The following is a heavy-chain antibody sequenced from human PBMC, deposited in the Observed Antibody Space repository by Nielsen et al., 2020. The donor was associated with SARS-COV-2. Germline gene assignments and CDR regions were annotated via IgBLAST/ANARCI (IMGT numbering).Heavy chain of an antibody. Sequence: ASVKVSCKASGYTFAGYYLHWVRRGPGQGLEWMGWINPTSGDPHYAQKFQGRVTMSRDTSISTAYMEMDRLTFDDTAVYYCARDRGSSWSNHFDPWGQGTQVTVSS. D-gene: IGHD6-13*01. CDR3: ARDRGSSWSNHFDP. CDR1: GYTFAGYY. CDR2: INPTSGDP. J-gene: IGHJ5*02. V-gene: IGHV1-2*02.